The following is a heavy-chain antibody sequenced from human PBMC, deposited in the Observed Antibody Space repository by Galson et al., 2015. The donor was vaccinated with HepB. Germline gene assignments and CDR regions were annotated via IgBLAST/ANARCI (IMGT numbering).Heavy chain of an antibody. V-gene: IGHV4-39*01. J-gene: IGHJ5*02. CDR2: IHYSGST. D-gene: IGHD2-8*01. CDR1: GGSIRSDNYY. Sequence: SETLSLTCTVSGGSIRSDNYYWDWIRQAPGKGLEWIGSIHYSGSTYYSPSLKSRVTISVDTSKNQFSLTLNSVTAADTTVYYCARHGRTNAAWFDPWGQGTLVTVSS. CDR3: ARHGRTNAAWFDP.